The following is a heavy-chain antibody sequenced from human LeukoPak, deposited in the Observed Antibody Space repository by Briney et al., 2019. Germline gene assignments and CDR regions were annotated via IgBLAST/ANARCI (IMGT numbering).Heavy chain of an antibody. Sequence: GGTLRLSCAASGFTFISYDMSWVRQAPGKGLEWVSTIRGTGDTTYYADPVKGRFTISRDNSKNTLYLQMNSVRVEDTAVYYCAKGTYGSGTYGAHDYWGQGTLVTVSS. CDR3: AKGTYGSGTYGAHDY. CDR1: GFTFISYD. V-gene: IGHV3-23*01. J-gene: IGHJ4*02. D-gene: IGHD3-10*01. CDR2: IRGTGDTT.